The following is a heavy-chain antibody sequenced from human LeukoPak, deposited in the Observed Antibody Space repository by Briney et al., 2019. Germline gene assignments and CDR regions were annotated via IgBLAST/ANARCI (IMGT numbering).Heavy chain of an antibody. CDR3: ARGSGYFQFDY. CDR2: IIPILGIA. Sequence: ASVKVSCKASGGTFGSYTISWVRQAPGQGPEWMGRIIPILGIANYAQKFQGRVTITADKSTSTAYMELSSLRSEDTAVYYCARGSGYFQFDYWGQGTLVTVSS. D-gene: IGHD3-22*01. CDR1: GGTFGSYT. V-gene: IGHV1-69*02. J-gene: IGHJ4*02.